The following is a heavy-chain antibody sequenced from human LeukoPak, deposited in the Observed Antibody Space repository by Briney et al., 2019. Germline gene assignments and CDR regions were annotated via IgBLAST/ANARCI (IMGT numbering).Heavy chain of an antibody. CDR1: GFTFSSYG. V-gene: IGHV3-30*18. J-gene: IGHJ6*02. CDR3: AKQQWELVYYGMDV. D-gene: IGHD1-26*01. Sequence: GGSLRLSCAASGFTFSSYGMHWVRQAPGRGLEWVAVISYDGSNKYYADSVKGRFTISRDNSKNTLYLQMNSLRAEDTAVYYCAKQQWELVYYGMDVWGQGTTVTVSS. CDR2: ISYDGSNK.